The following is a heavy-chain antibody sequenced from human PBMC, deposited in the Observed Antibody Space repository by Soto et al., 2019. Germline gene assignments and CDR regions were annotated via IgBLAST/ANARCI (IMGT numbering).Heavy chain of an antibody. Sequence: DVQLLESGGGLVQPGGSLRLSCAASGFTFSSYDMSWVRQATGKGLEWVSAISGSGGSTYYADSVKGRFTISRDNSKNTLYLQMNSLRAENTAVYYCAKEGYGDPNPDAFDIWGQGTMVTVSS. CDR1: GFTFSSYD. J-gene: IGHJ3*02. V-gene: IGHV3-23*01. CDR2: ISGSGGST. D-gene: IGHD4-17*01. CDR3: AKEGYGDPNPDAFDI.